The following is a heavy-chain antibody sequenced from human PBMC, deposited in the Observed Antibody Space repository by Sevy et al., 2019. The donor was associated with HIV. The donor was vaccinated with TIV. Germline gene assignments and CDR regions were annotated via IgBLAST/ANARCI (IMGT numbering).Heavy chain of an antibody. Sequence: GGSLRLSCAASGFTVSSNYMSWVRQAPGKGLEWVSVIYSGGSTYYADSVKGRFTISRDNSKNTLYLQMNSLRAEATAVYYCARGLYDSSGYYPLDYWGQGTLVTVSS. D-gene: IGHD3-22*01. CDR3: ARGLYDSSGYYPLDY. J-gene: IGHJ4*02. V-gene: IGHV3-53*01. CDR2: IYSGGST. CDR1: GFTVSSNY.